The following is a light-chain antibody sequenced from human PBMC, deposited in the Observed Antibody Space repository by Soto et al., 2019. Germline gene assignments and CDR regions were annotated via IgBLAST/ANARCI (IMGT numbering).Light chain of an antibody. CDR1: QSITRW. V-gene: IGKV1-5*01. CDR3: QSLNRFPHS. Sequence: DIKMTQSPSTLSASVGDRVTITCRADQSITRWLAWFQQKPGKAPNLLIYDASSLESGVPSSFSGSGSGTDFSLTISSLQPEDAATYYCQSLNRFPHSFGGGTKVDI. J-gene: IGKJ4*01. CDR2: DAS.